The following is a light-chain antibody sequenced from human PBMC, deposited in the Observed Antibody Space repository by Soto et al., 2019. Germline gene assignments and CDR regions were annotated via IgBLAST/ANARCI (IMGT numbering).Light chain of an antibody. CDR3: QHYNSYSEA. V-gene: IGKV1-5*03. Sequence: DIQMTQSPSTLSGSVGDRVTITCRASQTISSWLAWYQPKPGKAPKLLIYKASTLKSGVPSRFSGSGSGTEFTLTISSLQPDDFATDYCQHYNSYSEAVGQGTKVELK. CDR1: QTISSW. J-gene: IGKJ1*01. CDR2: KAS.